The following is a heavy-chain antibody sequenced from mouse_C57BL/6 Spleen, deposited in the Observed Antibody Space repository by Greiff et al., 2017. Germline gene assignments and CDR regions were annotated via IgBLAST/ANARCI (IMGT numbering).Heavy chain of an antibody. CDR2: INPSSGYT. J-gene: IGHJ2*01. V-gene: IGHV1-7*01. CDR3: ARPQVAHYFDY. CDR1: GYTFTSYW. Sequence: QVHVKQSGAELAKPGASVKLSCKASGYTFTSYWMHWVKQRPGQGLEWIGYINPSSGYTKYNQKFKDKATLTADKSSSTAYMQLSSLTYEDSAVYYCARPQVAHYFDYWGQGTTLTVSS. D-gene: IGHD1-3*01.